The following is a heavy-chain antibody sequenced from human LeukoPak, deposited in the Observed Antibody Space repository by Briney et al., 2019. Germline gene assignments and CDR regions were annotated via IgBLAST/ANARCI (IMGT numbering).Heavy chain of an antibody. V-gene: IGHV3-21*01. Sequence: PGGSLRLSCAGSGLTFSDYAMNWVRHAPEKGVERVASISTESIHIDYAHSVKGRFTISRDNAKKSLYLQMNSLRAEDTAVYYCARGHDGDIYGMDVWGQGTTVTVSS. D-gene: IGHD4-17*01. J-gene: IGHJ6*02. CDR2: ISTESIHI. CDR1: GLTFSDYA. CDR3: ARGHDGDIYGMDV.